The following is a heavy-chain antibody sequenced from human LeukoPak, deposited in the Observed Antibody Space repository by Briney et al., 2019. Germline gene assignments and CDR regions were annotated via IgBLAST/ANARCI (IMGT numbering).Heavy chain of an antibody. CDR1: GFTFDDYA. J-gene: IGHJ4*02. CDR2: ISWNSGNI. Sequence: GRSLRFSCAASGFTFDDYAMHWVRQAPGKGLEWVSGISWNSGNIGYADSVKGRFTISRDNAKKSLYLQMNSLRPEDTAFYYCAKDVTSSDFWSGYNWGQGTLVTVSS. V-gene: IGHV3-9*01. CDR3: AKDVTSSDFWSGYN. D-gene: IGHD3-3*01.